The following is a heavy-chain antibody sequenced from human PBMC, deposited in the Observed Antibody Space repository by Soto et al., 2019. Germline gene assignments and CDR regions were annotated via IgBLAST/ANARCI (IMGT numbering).Heavy chain of an antibody. V-gene: IGHV3-23*01. Sequence: PGGSLRLSCAASGFTFSSYAMSWVRQAPGKGLEWVSAISGSGGSTYYADSVKGRFTISRDNSKNTLYLQMNSLRAEDTAVYYCAKGSSSGYYYEGDYFDYWGQGTLVTVSS. CDR1: GFTFSSYA. CDR2: ISGSGGST. J-gene: IGHJ4*02. D-gene: IGHD3-22*01. CDR3: AKGSSSGYYYEGDYFDY.